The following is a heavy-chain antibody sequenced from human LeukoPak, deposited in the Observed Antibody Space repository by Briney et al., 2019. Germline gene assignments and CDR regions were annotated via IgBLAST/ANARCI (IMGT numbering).Heavy chain of an antibody. J-gene: IGHJ4*02. CDR3: ARDLGCNWNYAFHFDY. D-gene: IGHD1-7*01. V-gene: IGHV4-4*07. CDR1: GGSISSYY. CDR2: IYTSGST. Sequence: SETLSLTCTVSGGSISSYYWSWIRQPAGKGLEWIGRIYTSGSTNYNPSLKSRVTMSVDTSKNQFSLKLSSVTAADTAVYYCARDLGCNWNYAFHFDYWGQGTLVTVSS.